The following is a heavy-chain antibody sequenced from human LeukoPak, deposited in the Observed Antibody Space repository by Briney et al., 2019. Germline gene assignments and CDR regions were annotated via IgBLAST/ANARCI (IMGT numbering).Heavy chain of an antibody. Sequence: SETLSPTCTVSGGSISSGDYYWSWIRQPPGKGLEWIGYIYYNGSTYYNPSLKSRVTTSVDTSKNQFSLKLSSVTAADTAVYYCARTSLGGAWFDPWGQGTLVTLSS. V-gene: IGHV4-30-4*08. CDR1: GGSISSGDYY. D-gene: IGHD3-10*01. J-gene: IGHJ5*02. CDR2: IYYNGST. CDR3: ARTSLGGAWFDP.